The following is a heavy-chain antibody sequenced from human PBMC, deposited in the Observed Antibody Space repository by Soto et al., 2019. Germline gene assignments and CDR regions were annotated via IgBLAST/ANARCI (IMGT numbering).Heavy chain of an antibody. CDR3: ARGNYFGGNSDAFDV. J-gene: IGHJ3*01. V-gene: IGHV1-69*12. CDR1: GGSFRRET. Sequence: QVQLVQSGAEVKKPGSSVKVSCKASGGSFRRETINWVRQAPGQGPEWMGGILPIFGTADYAQKFQGIVTITADVSTTTTYMELCSLRCEDTVVYYCARGNYFGGNSDAFDVWGQGTMVIVSS. CDR2: ILPIFGTA. D-gene: IGHD3-10*01.